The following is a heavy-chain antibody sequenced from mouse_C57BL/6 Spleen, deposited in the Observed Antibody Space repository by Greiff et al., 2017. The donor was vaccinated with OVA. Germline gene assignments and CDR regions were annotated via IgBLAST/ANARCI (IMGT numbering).Heavy chain of an antibody. CDR2: IYPRDGST. CDR3: ARRVEYGCYFDV. D-gene: IGHD5-1*01. J-gene: IGHJ1*03. Sequence: VQLQQSDAELVKPGASVKISCKASGYNFNDYTIHWMKQRPEQGLEWIGYIYPRDGSTKYNEKFKGKATLTADTSSSTAYMQLNSLTSEDAAVDFCARRVEYGCYFDVWGTGTTVTVSS. CDR1: GYNFNDYT. V-gene: IGHV1-78*01.